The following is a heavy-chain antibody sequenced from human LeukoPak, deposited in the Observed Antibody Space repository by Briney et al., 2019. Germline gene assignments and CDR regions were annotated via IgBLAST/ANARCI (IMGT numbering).Heavy chain of an antibody. J-gene: IGHJ5*02. Sequence: GGSLRLSCAASGFTFSSYSMNWVRQAPGKGLEWVSYISSSSSTIYYADSVKGRFTISRDNAKNSLYLQMNSLRAEDTAVYYCARGSGGDTYYYDSSGYYHWGQGTLVTVSS. CDR1: GFTFSSYS. V-gene: IGHV3-48*01. CDR3: ARGSGGDTYYYDSSGYYH. D-gene: IGHD3-22*01. CDR2: ISSSSSTI.